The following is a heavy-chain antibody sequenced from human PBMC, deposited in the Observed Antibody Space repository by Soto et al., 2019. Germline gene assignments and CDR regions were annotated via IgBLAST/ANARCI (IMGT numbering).Heavy chain of an antibody. CDR2: IIPIFGTA. CDR3: AIDLAYCGGDCYSDFDY. CDR1: GGTFSSYA. V-gene: IGHV1-69*01. J-gene: IGHJ4*02. Sequence: QVQLVQSGAEVKKPGSSVKVSCKASGGTFSSYAISWVRQAPGQGLEWMGGIIPIFGTANYAQKFQGRVMITAYESTSTAYMELSTLRYEDTPVYYCAIDLAYCGGDCYSDFDYWGQGTLVTVSS. D-gene: IGHD2-21*02.